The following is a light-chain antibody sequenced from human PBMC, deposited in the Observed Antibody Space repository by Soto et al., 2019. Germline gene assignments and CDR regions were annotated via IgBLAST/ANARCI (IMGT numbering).Light chain of an antibody. CDR1: QSVTNN. CDR3: HQSSIWRT. CDR2: GAS. V-gene: IGKV3-15*01. J-gene: IGKJ1*01. Sequence: EIMRTQARATLSGAPGERATLSCRASQSVTNNLAWYQQKPGQAPRILMYGASTRAAGISGRFSGSGSGTEFALPISSLQSDDFPVYYCHQSSIWRTFGQGTQVDIK.